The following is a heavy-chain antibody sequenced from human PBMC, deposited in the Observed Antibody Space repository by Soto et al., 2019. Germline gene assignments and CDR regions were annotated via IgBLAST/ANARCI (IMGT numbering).Heavy chain of an antibody. D-gene: IGHD3-3*01. V-gene: IGHV4-59*01. CDR2: IYYSGST. CDR1: GGSISSYY. J-gene: IGHJ4*02. CDR3: ARAHYDFFYYFDY. Sequence: KPSETLSLTCTVSGGSISSYYWSWIRQPPGKGLEWIGYIYYSGSTNYNPSLKSRVTISVDTSKNQFSLKLSSVTAADTAVYYCARAHYDFFYYFDYWGQGTLVTVSS.